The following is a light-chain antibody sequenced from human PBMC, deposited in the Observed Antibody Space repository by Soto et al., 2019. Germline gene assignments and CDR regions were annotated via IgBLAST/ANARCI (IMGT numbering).Light chain of an antibody. CDR3: QQYGFSPGS. Sequence: IVMTQSPATLSLSPGDRATLSCRASQSVSSSYLAWYQHKPGQAPRLLIYGASTRATGIPNRFSGSGSGTDFTLTISRLEPGDFALYYCQQYGFSPGSFGQGTKVDIK. CDR2: GAS. V-gene: IGKV3-20*01. J-gene: IGKJ1*01. CDR1: QSVSSSY.